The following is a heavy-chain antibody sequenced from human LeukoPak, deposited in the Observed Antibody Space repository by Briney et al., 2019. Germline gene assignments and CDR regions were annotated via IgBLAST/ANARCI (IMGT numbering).Heavy chain of an antibody. CDR3: ARVKRGERPTYAFDY. D-gene: IGHD3-10*01. CDR1: GYTFNGYY. Sequence: ASVKVSCKASGYTFNGYYIHWVRRAPGQGLEWMGYINPYSGGTNYAQKFQGRVTMTRDTSISTAYMELSRLRSDDTAVYYCARVKRGERPTYAFDYWGQGTLVTVSS. J-gene: IGHJ4*02. CDR2: INPYSGGT. V-gene: IGHV1-2*02.